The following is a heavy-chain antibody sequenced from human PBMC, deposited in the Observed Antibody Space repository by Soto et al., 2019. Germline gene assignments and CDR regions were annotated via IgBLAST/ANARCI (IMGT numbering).Heavy chain of an antibody. CDR1: GFTFSSYA. CDR3: AKDPRSSSWYKLPAVY. Sequence: GGSLRLSCAASGFTFSSYAMSWVRQAPGKGLEWVSAISGSGGSTYYADSVKGRFTISRDNSKNTLYLQMNSLRAEDTAVYYCAKDPRSSSWYKLPAVYWGQGTLVTVSS. J-gene: IGHJ4*02. D-gene: IGHD6-13*01. V-gene: IGHV3-23*01. CDR2: ISGSGGST.